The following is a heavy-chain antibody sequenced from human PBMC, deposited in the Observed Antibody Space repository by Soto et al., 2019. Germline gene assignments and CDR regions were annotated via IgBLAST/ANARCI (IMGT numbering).Heavy chain of an antibody. V-gene: IGHV3-15*01. CDR2: IKSKTDGGTT. CDR1: GFTFSNAW. CDR3: TTDPGTPRPADYYYYGMDV. D-gene: IGHD1-1*01. Sequence: GSLRLSCAASGFTFSNAWMSWVRQAPGKGLEWVGRIKSKTDGGTTDYAAPVKGRFTISRDDSKNTLYLQMNSLKTEDTAVYYCTTDPGTPRPADYYYYGMDVWGQGTTVTVSS. J-gene: IGHJ6*02.